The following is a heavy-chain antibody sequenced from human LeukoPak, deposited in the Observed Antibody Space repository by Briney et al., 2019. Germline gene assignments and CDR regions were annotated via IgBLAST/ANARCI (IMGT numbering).Heavy chain of an antibody. J-gene: IGHJ5*02. CDR2: ISYDGSNK. D-gene: IGHD3-10*01. CDR1: GFTFSSYG. CDR3: AKAPSAMVRGVIVQWFDP. V-gene: IGHV3-30*18. Sequence: GGSLRLSCAASGFTFSSYGMHWVRQAPGKGLEWVAVISYDGSNKYYADSVKGRFTISRDNSKDTLYLQMNSLRAEDTAVYYCAKAPSAMVRGVIVQWFDPWGQGTLVTVSS.